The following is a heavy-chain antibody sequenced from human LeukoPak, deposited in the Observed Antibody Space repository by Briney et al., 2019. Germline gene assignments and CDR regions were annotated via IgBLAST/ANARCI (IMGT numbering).Heavy chain of an antibody. D-gene: IGHD4-23*01. Sequence: SETLSLTCAVYGGSFSGYYWSWIRQPSGKGLEWIGEINHSGSTNYNPSLKSRVTISVDTSKNQFSLKLSSVTAADTAVYYCARRTPSTCRFDYWGQGTLVTVSS. J-gene: IGHJ4*02. CDR1: GGSFSGYY. CDR2: INHSGST. V-gene: IGHV4-34*01. CDR3: ARRTPSTCRFDY.